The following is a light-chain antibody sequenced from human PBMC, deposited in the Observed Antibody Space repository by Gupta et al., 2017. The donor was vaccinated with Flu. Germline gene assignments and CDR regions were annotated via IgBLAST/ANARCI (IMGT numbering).Light chain of an antibody. CDR2: KAS. Sequence: DIQMTQSPSTLSASVGDRVTITCRASQSISSWLAWYQQKPGKAPQLLIYKASILDSGVPARFSGSGSGTDFTLKISSVETDDLAAYYCMQYVAYPWTFGQGTKVEIK. V-gene: IGKV1-5*03. CDR3: MQYVAYPWT. CDR1: QSISSW. J-gene: IGKJ1*01.